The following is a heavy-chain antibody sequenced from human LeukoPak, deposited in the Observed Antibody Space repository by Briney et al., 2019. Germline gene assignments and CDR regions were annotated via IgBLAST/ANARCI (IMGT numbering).Heavy chain of an antibody. J-gene: IGHJ3*02. CDR1: GGSISSSSYY. CDR2: IYYSGST. Sequence: SETLSLTCTVSGGSISSSSYYWGWIRQPPGKGLEWIGSIYYSGSTYYNPSLKSRVTISVDTSKNQFSLKLSSVTAADTAVYYCARVPYYDSRIWWAFDIWGQGTMVTVSS. V-gene: IGHV4-39*07. CDR3: ARVPYYDSRIWWAFDI. D-gene: IGHD3-22*01.